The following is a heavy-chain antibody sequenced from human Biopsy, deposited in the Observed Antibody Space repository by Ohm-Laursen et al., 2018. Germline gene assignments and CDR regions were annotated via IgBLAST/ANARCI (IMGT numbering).Heavy chain of an antibody. V-gene: IGHV1-18*01. Sequence: SSVKVSCKASGGSITTSGISWVRQAPGQGLEWVGRVSGYNGNTNYAQKFQGRVTMTADTSTSTVYMEVRGLRSDDTAVYYCARVTLPLYLDYWGQGTRVSVSS. CDR3: ARVTLPLYLDY. D-gene: IGHD5/OR15-5a*01. CDR1: GGSITTSG. CDR2: VSGYNGNT. J-gene: IGHJ4*02.